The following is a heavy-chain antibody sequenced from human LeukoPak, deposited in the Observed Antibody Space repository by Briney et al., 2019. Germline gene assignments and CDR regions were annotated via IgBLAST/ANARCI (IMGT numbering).Heavy chain of an antibody. CDR1: GFTFSSYW. Sequence: GGSLRLSCAASGFTFSSYWMSWVRQAPGKGLEWVANIKQDGSEKYYVDSVKGRFTISRDNAKNSLYLQMNSLRAGDTAVYYCARGDQITMVRGVTPFDYWGQGTLVTVSS. CDR3: ARGDQITMVRGVTPFDY. V-gene: IGHV3-7*01. J-gene: IGHJ4*02. D-gene: IGHD3-10*01. CDR2: IKQDGSEK.